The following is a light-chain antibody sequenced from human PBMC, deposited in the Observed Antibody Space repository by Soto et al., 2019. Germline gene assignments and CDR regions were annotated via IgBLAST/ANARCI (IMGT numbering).Light chain of an antibody. J-gene: IGLJ1*01. CDR1: SSDVGGYNY. CDR2: DVS. V-gene: IGLV2-11*01. CDR3: CSYAGSYTYV. Sequence: QSVLTQPRSVSGSPGQSVTISCTGTSSDVGGYNYVSWYQQHPGKAPKLMIYDVSKRPSGVPDRFSGSKSGNTASLTISGLQAEDEADYYCCSYAGSYTYVFGTGTKVTV.